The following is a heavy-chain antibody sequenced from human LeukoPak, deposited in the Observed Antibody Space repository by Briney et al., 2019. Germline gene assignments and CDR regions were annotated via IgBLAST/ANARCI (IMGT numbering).Heavy chain of an antibody. CDR3: ARDRGYVMDV. J-gene: IGHJ6*02. Sequence: HPGGSLGLSCAASGFTFSSYWMHWVRQAPGKGLVWVSRINGDGSSTSYADSVRGRFTISRDNAKNTLYLQMNSLRAKDTAVYYCARDRGYVMDVWGQGTTVTVSS. CDR1: GFTFSSYW. CDR2: INGDGSST. D-gene: IGHD5-24*01. V-gene: IGHV3-74*01.